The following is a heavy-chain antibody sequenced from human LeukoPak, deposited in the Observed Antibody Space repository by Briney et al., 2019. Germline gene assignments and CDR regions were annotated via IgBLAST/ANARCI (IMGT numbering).Heavy chain of an antibody. D-gene: IGHD3-22*01. CDR3: AKGYYYDSDGYYQHFDY. Sequence: GGSLRLSCAASGFTFNNYGIHWVRQAPGKGLEWVALISYDGFNKYYADSVKGRFTISRDNSKNTLYLQMNSLRAEDTAGYYCAKGYYYDSDGYYQHFDYWGQGTLVSVSS. CDR2: ISYDGFNK. J-gene: IGHJ4*02. CDR1: GFTFNNYG. V-gene: IGHV3-30*18.